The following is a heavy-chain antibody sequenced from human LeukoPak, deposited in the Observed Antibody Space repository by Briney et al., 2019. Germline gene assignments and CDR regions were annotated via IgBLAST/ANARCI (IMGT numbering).Heavy chain of an antibody. CDR1: GGSISSSSYY. V-gene: IGHV4-39*07. D-gene: IGHD3-3*01. Sequence: SETLSLTCTVSGGSISSSSYYWGWIRQPPGKGLEWIGSIYYSGSTYYNPSLKSRVTISVDTSKNQFSLKLSSVTAADTAVYYCARARAAGFWSGYYTGWWFDPWGQGTLVTVSS. J-gene: IGHJ5*02. CDR3: ARARAAGFWSGYYTGWWFDP. CDR2: IYYSGST.